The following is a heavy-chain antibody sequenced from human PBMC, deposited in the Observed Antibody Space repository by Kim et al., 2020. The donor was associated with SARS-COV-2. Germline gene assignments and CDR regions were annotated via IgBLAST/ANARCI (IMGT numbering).Heavy chain of an antibody. V-gene: IGHV3-23*01. D-gene: IGHD6-6*01. J-gene: IGHJ4*02. Sequence: YADSVEGRCTVSRDNSKNTLYLQMNSLRAEDTALYYCAKDFWYTSSSIECWGQGALVTVAS. CDR3: AKDFWYTSSSIEC.